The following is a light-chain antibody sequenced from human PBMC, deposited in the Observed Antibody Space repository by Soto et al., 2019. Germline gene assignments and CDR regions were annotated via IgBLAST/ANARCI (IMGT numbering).Light chain of an antibody. J-gene: IGKJ4*01. CDR2: GAS. V-gene: IGKV3-15*01. CDR1: QSVSSN. Sequence: EIVMTQSPATLSVSPGERATLSCRASQSVSSNLAWYQQKPGQAPRLLIYGASTRATGIPARFSGSGSGTEFSLTISSLQSEDFAIYYCQQYDNWPPVTFGGGTKVEIK. CDR3: QQYDNWPPVT.